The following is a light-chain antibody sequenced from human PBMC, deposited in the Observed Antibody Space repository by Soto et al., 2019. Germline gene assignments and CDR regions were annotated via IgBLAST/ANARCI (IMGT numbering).Light chain of an antibody. V-gene: IGLV1-51*01. Sequence: QSVLTQPPSVSAAPGQKVTISCSGSTSNIGNAHVSWYLHLPGTAPKLLIYDNNRRPSGIPDRLSGSKSGTSATLGITGLQTGDEADYYCGTWDTSLSAWVLGGGTKLTVL. CDR3: GTWDTSLSAWV. CDR2: DNN. CDR1: TSNIGNAH. J-gene: IGLJ3*02.